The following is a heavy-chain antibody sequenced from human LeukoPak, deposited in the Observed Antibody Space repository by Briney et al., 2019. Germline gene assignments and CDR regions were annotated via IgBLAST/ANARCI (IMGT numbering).Heavy chain of an antibody. CDR2: INPNSGGT. J-gene: IGHJ4*02. D-gene: IGHD3-22*01. CDR3: AGYYYDSSGYPGFDY. V-gene: IGHV1-2*02. CDR1: GYTFTGYY. Sequence: ASVKVSCKASGYTFTGYYMHWVRQAPGQGLEWMGWINPNSGGTNYAQKFQGRVTMTRDTSISTAYMELSRLRSDDTAVYYCAGYYYDSSGYPGFDYWGQGTLVTVSS.